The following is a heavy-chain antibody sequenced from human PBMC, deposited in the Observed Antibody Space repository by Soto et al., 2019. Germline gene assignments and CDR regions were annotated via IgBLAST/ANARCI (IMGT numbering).Heavy chain of an antibody. Sequence: EVQLVESGGSLIQPGGSLRLSCAASGFTVSSSYMSWVRQAPGQGLEWVLVIYSGGSTYYADSVKGRFTISRDNSKNTLYLQMNSIRAEDTAVYYCARAPGISGSSDYFDYWGQGTLVTVAS. V-gene: IGHV3-53*01. D-gene: IGHD3-22*01. CDR3: ARAPGISGSSDYFDY. CDR2: IYSGGST. J-gene: IGHJ4*02. CDR1: GFTVSSSY.